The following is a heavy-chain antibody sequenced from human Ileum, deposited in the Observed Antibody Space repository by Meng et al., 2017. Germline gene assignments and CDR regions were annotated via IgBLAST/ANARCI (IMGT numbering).Heavy chain of an antibody. Sequence: QLQLQESGPGLLKSSQTLSLTCTVSGSSISIGDYYWSWVRQPPGKGLEWIGYIYYSGSTYYNPSLKSRAIMSVDTSKNHFSLKLSSVTAADTAVYYCARDRGGSYYFDYWGQGTLVTVSS. J-gene: IGHJ4*02. V-gene: IGHV4-30-4*01. D-gene: IGHD2-15*01. CDR3: ARDRGGSYYFDY. CDR2: IYYSGST. CDR1: GSSISIGDYY.